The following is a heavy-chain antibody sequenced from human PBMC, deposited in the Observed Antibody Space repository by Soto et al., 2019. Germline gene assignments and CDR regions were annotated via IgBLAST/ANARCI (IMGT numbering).Heavy chain of an antibody. CDR2: IYPGDSDT. J-gene: IGHJ4*02. V-gene: IGHV5-51*01. Sequence: GESLKISCKGSGYSFTSYWIGWVRQMPGKGLEWMGIIYPGDSDTRYSPSFQGQVTISADKSISTAYLQWSSLKASDTAMYYCARLSERSSGWYLGYFDYWGQGTLVTVSS. D-gene: IGHD6-19*01. CDR3: ARLSERSSGWYLGYFDY. CDR1: GYSFTSYW.